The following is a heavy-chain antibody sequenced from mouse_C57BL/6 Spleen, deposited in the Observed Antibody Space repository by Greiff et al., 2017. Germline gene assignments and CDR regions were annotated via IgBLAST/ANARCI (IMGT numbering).Heavy chain of an antibody. D-gene: IGHD2-3*01. J-gene: IGHJ2*01. Sequence: VQLQQSGAELVKPGASVKISCKASGYAFSSYWMNWVKQRPGKGLEWIGQIYPGDGDTNYNGKFKGKATLTAAKSSTTAYLQLSSLTSEDSAVYFCSRFLIYDGYPQGFDYWGQGTTLTVSS. CDR1: GYAFSSYW. CDR2: IYPGDGDT. V-gene: IGHV1-80*01. CDR3: SRFLIYDGYPQGFDY.